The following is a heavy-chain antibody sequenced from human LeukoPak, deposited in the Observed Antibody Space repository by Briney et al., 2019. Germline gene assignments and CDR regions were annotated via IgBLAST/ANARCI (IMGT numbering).Heavy chain of an antibody. D-gene: IGHD6-13*01. CDR1: GYTFTSYY. CDR2: INPSGGGT. Sequence: ASVKVSCKASGYTFTSYYMHWVRQAPGQGLEWMGIINPSGGGTSYAQKFQGRVTITRNTSISTAYMELSSLRSEDTAVYYCARARIRAAGTLQHWGQGTLVTVSS. CDR3: ARARIRAAGTLQH. V-gene: IGHV1-46*01. J-gene: IGHJ1*01.